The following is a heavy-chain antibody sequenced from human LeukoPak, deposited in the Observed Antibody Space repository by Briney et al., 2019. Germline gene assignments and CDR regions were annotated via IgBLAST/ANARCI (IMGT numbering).Heavy chain of an antibody. CDR3: ATGRYCSGGSCYWRFDY. J-gene: IGHJ4*02. D-gene: IGHD2-15*01. CDR2: IYYSGGT. CDR1: GGSISSYY. Sequence: PSETLSLTCTVSGGSISSYYWSWVRQPPGKGLEWIGYIYYSGGTTYNPSLKSRVTISVATSKNQFYLKLSSVTAADTAVYYCATGRYCSGGSCYWRFDYWGQGTLVTVSS. V-gene: IGHV4-59*01.